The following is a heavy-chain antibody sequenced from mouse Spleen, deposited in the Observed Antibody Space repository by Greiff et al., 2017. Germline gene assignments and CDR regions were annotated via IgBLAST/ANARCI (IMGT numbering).Heavy chain of an antibody. CDR2: ISSGGSYT. J-gene: IGHJ4*01. V-gene: IGHV5-6*01. CDR3: AGHYYGYDAMDY. Sequence: EVQLVESGGDLVKPGGSLKLSCAASGFTFSSYGMSWVRQTPDKRLEWVATISSGGSYTYYPDSVKGRFTISRDNAKNTLYLQMSSLKSEDTAMYYCAGHYYGYDAMDYWGQGTSVTVSS. D-gene: IGHD1-2*01. CDR1: GFTFSSYG.